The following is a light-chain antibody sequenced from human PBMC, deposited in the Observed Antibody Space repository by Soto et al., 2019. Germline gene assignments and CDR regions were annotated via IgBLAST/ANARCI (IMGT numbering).Light chain of an antibody. CDR1: QSISNY. CDR3: QQLNSYPLT. V-gene: IGKV1-39*01. Sequence: DIQMTQSPSSLSASVGDRVTITCRASQSISNYLNWYQQKPGKAPKILIYAASSLQSGVPARFSGSGSGTDFTLTTSSVHPEDVVTYYCQQLNSYPLTFGQGTRLEIK. CDR2: AAS. J-gene: IGKJ5*01.